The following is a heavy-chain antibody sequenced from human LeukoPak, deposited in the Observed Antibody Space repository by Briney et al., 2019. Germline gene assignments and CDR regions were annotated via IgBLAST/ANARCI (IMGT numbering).Heavy chain of an antibody. J-gene: IGHJ4*02. D-gene: IGHD3-10*01. CDR3: ARGITMVRGVIDLFDY. CDR2: IYYSGST. Sequence: SETLSLTCTVSGGSISSYYWSWIRQPPGKGLEWIGYIYYSGSTNYNPSLKSRVTISVDTSKNQFSLKLSSVTAADTAVYYCARGITMVRGVIDLFDYWGQGTLVTVSS. CDR1: GGSISSYY. V-gene: IGHV4-59*12.